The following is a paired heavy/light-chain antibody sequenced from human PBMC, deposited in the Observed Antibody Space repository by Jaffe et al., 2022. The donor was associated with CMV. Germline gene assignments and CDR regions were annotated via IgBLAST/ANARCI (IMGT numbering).Heavy chain of an antibody. CDR1: GYSFANFG. D-gene: IGHD6-25*01. CDR3: ATTIAAGPLEYFEH. J-gene: IGHJ1*01. V-gene: IGHV5-51*01. CDR2: IYPRDSET. Sequence: EVQLVQSGAEVKKPGESLKISCKASGYSFANFGIGWVRQLPGKGLEWMGIIYPRDSETRYGPSFQGQVTISVDKSISTAYLQWSSLKASDTAMYYCATTIAAGPLEYFEHWGQGTLVTVSS.
Light chain of an antibody. CDR2: NAA. CDR1: QGISNY. V-gene: IGKV1-27*01. Sequence: DIQMTQSPSSLSASVGDVVTITCRASQGISNYLAWYQQKPGTVPKLLVYNAATLQSGVPSRFSGGGSGTEFTLAIFSLQPEDVATYYCQHYYSAPFTFGQGTKLEIK. CDR3: QHYYSAPFT. J-gene: IGKJ2*01.